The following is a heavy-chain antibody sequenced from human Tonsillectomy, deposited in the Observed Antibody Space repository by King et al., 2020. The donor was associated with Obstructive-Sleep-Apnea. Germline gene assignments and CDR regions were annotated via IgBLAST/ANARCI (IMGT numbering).Heavy chain of an antibody. CDR3: AGVSSYLKSSVLEQEGAPVAFDL. V-gene: IGHV4-39*07. CDR1: GGSISSSSYY. D-gene: IGHD1-1*01. Sequence: LQLQESGPGLVKPSETLSLSCAVSGGSISSSSYYWGWFRQSPDKGLEWIASIYFSGGTYYNPSLKSRVTISLDKSKNQISLRLTSVTAADTALYYCAGVSSYLKSSVLEQEGAPVAFDLWGQGTVVTVSS. CDR2: IYFSGGT. J-gene: IGHJ3*01.